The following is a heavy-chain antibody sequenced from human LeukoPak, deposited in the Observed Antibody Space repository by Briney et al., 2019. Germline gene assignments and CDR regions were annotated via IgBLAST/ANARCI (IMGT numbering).Heavy chain of an antibody. D-gene: IGHD3-9*01. CDR2: ISGRGGST. J-gene: IGHJ6*03. CDR3: ARHPYDILTGYGYYYYYMDV. V-gene: IGHV3-23*01. Sequence: GGSLRPSCAASGFTFNSYAMSWVRQAPGKGLEYVSGISGRGGSTYYAESVKGRFTVSRDNSKNTLQLQVNSLRAEDTAVYHCARHPYDILTGYGYYYYYMDVWGKGTTVTVSS. CDR1: GFTFNSYA.